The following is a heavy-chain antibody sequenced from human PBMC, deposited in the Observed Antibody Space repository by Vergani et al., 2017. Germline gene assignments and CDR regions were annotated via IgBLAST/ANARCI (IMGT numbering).Heavy chain of an antibody. D-gene: IGHD1-26*01. Sequence: QVQLVQSGAELKKPGSSVKVSCKASGGTFSSYAISWVRQAPGQGLEWMGGINTISGTANYAQTFPGRVMITADESRCTAYMELSSLRSEDTAVYYCASDGKGGGYGDEIDYWGQGTLVTVSS. V-gene: IGHV1-69*01. CDR1: GGTFSSYA. J-gene: IGHJ4*02. CDR2: INTISGTA. CDR3: ASDGKGGGYGDEIDY.